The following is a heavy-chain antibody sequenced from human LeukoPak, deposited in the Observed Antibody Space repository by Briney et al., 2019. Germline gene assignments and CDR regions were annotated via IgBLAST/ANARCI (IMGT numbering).Heavy chain of an antibody. Sequence: SETLSLTCTVSGGSISSSSYYWGWIRQPPGKGLEWIGSIYYSGSTYYNPSLKSRVTISVDTSKNQFSLKLTSVTAADTAMYYCARRVIAATLDYWGQGTLVTVSS. CDR2: IYYSGST. D-gene: IGHD2/OR15-2a*01. J-gene: IGHJ4*02. CDR3: ARRVIAATLDY. CDR1: GGSISSSSYY. V-gene: IGHV4-39*01.